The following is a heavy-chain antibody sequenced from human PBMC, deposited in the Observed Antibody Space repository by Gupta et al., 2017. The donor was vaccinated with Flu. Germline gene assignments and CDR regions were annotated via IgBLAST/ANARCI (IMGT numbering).Heavy chain of an antibody. CDR3: ARGPRDERWSSVVVIAIPTNAFDI. CDR2: ISSSSSYI. D-gene: IGHD2-21*01. V-gene: IGHV3-21*01. J-gene: IGHJ3*02. Sequence: SISSSSSYIYYADSVKGRFTISRDNAKNSLYLQMNSLRAEDTAVYYCARGPRDERWSSVVVIAIPTNAFDIWGQGTMVTVSS.